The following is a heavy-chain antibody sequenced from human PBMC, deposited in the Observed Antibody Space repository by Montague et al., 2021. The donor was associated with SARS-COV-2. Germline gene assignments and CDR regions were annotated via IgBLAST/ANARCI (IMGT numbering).Heavy chain of an antibody. V-gene: IGHV4-39*01. D-gene: IGHD1-26*01. CDR2: ISYSGTT. CDR3: ARLIGGGNYYGGFDF. Sequence: SDTVSLTRTVTGGSITNSNYYWGWIREPPRKGLEWIGNISYSGTTDYNPSLKTRVAMSVDTSKGQFSLRLISVIATDTAVYYCARLIGGGNYYGGFDFWGQGTLVTVSS. CDR1: GGSITNSNYY. J-gene: IGHJ4*02.